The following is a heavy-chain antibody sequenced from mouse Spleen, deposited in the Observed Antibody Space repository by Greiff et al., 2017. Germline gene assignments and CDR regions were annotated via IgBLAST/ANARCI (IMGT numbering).Heavy chain of an antibody. CDR2: ISYSGST. CDR3: ASMITTGFDY. Sequence: EVQRVESGPGMVKPSQSLSLTCTVTGYSITSGYDWHWIRHFPGNKLEWMGYISYSGSTNYNPSLKSRISITHDTSKNHFFLKLNSVTTEDTATYYCASMITTGFDYWGQGTTLTVSS. J-gene: IGHJ2*01. D-gene: IGHD2-4*01. CDR1: GYSITSGYD. V-gene: IGHV3-1*01.